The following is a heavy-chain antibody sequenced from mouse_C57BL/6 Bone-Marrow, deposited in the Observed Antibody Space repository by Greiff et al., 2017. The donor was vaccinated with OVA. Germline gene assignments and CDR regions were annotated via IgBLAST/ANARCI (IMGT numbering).Heavy chain of an antibody. CDR3: ALLLRAY. CDR1: GYSFTGYY. V-gene: IGHV1-42*01. J-gene: IGHJ3*01. Sequence: VQLQQSGPELVKPGASVKISCKASGYSFTGYYMNWVKQSPEKSLEWIGEINPSNGGTNYNQKFKAKATLTVDKSSSTAYMQLKRQTSEDSAVYYWALLLRAYWGQGTLVTVSA. D-gene: IGHD1-1*01. CDR2: INPSNGGT.